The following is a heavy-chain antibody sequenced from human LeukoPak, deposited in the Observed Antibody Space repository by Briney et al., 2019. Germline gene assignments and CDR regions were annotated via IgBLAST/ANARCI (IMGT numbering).Heavy chain of an antibody. V-gene: IGHV3-11*01. D-gene: IGHD5-18*01. CDR1: GFTFSDYY. J-gene: IGHJ3*02. CDR3: AKEDTWIQLWRGPGDAFDI. Sequence: PGGSLRLSCAASGFTFSDYYMSWIRQAPGKGLEWVSYISSSGSTIYYADSVKGRFTISRDNAKNSLYLQMNSLRAEDTAVYYCAKEDTWIQLWRGPGDAFDIWGQGTMVTVSS. CDR2: ISSSGSTI.